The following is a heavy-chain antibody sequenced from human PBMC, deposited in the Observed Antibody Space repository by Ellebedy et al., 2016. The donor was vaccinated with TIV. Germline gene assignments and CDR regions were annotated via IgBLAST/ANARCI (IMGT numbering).Heavy chain of an antibody. J-gene: IGHJ2*01. V-gene: IGHV3-7*01. CDR1: GFTLNNYW. CDR2: MRQDGGDK. D-gene: IGHD4-17*01. CDR3: ARAIYGASYL. Sequence: GESLKISCTASGFTLNNYWMTWVRQAPGKGLEWVANMRQDGGDKYYVDSVKGRFTISRDNAKSSLFLQMNSVRAEDTAVYYCARAIYGASYLWGRGTLVTVSS.